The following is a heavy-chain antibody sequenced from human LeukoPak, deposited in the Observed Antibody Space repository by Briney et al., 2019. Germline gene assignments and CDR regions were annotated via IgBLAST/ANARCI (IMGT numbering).Heavy chain of an antibody. J-gene: IGHJ3*02. V-gene: IGHV5-51*01. CDR2: IYPGDSDT. CDR3: ARNMVRGVYPLDAFDI. Sequence: GESLKISCKGSGYSFTSYWIGWVRQMPGKGLEWMGIIYPGDSDTRYSPSFQGQVTISADKSISTAYLQWSSLKASDTAMYYCARNMVRGVYPLDAFDIWGQGTMVTVSS. CDR1: GYSFTSYW. D-gene: IGHD3-10*01.